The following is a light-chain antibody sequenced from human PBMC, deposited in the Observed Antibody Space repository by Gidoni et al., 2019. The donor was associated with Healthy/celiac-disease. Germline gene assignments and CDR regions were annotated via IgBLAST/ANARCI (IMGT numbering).Light chain of an antibody. CDR2: GAS. CDR1: PSVSSTY. V-gene: IGKV3-20*01. CDR3: QQYGSSPNT. Sequence: EIVLTQSPGTLSLSPGERATLSCRASPSVSSTYLAWYQQKPGQAPRLLIYGASSSATGIPDRFSGSGSGTDFTLTISRLEPEDFAVYYCQQYGSSPNTFXXXTKLEIK. J-gene: IGKJ2*01.